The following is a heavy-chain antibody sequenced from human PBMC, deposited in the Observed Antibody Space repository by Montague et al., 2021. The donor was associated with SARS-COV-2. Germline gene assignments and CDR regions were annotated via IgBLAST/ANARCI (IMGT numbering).Heavy chain of an antibody. Sequence: SETLSLTCTVSRGSISGRSNYWGWVRQTPGKGLEWIGSFYYTGNTYYNPSLKSRVAISVDTSKNQFSLSLRSVTAVDTSVYLCVRHGGSSWLVSWGQGTLVIVSS. J-gene: IGHJ5*01. CDR3: VRHGGSSWLVS. D-gene: IGHD2-15*01. V-gene: IGHV4-39*01. CDR2: FYYTGNT. CDR1: RGSISGRSNY.